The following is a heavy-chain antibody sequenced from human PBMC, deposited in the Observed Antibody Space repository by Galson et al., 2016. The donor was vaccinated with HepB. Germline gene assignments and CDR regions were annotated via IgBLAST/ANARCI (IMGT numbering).Heavy chain of an antibody. CDR1: GFTYKHYW. V-gene: IGHV3-7*01. CDR2: IKEDGSDK. CDR3: GRDGDNRNEFDC. J-gene: IGHJ4*02. D-gene: IGHD1-1*01. Sequence: FLRIGCEASGFTYKHYWMSWVRQAQGRGLEWVANIKEDGSDKHYVDSVRGRYTITRDNAKNSVYLQLNSRNADDTAVYYCGRDGDNRNEFDCWGQGTLVTVSS.